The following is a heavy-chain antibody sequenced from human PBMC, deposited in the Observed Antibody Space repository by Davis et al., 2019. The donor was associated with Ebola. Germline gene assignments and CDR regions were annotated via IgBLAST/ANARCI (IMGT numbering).Heavy chain of an antibody. D-gene: IGHD1-1*01. J-gene: IGHJ6*04. V-gene: IGHV3-21*01. CDR3: ARDFGGRYNWNDEGSEYYYYYGMDV. Sequence: GESLKISCAASGFTFSSYAMSWVRQAPGKGLEWVSSISSSSSYIYYADSVKGRFTISRDNAKNSLYLQMNSLRAEDTAVHYCARDFGGRYNWNDEGSEYYYYYGMDVWGKGTTVTVSS. CDR2: ISSSSSYI. CDR1: GFTFSSYA.